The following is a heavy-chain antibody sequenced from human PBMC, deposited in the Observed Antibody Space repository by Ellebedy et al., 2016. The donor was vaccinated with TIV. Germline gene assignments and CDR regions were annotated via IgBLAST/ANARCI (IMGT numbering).Heavy chain of an antibody. J-gene: IGHJ6*02. CDR2: ITNTGSLM. V-gene: IGHV3-48*03. D-gene: IGHD3-22*01. CDR3: ARGPARSVVHPRDYYYAMDV. CDR1: GFTFSSYE. Sequence: PGGSLRLSCAASGFTFSSYEMNWVRQAPGEGLEWVSYITNTGSLMYYADSVQGRFTVSRDNAKNSLYLQMTSLRLEETAVYYCARGPARSVVHPRDYYYAMDVWGQGTTVTVSS.